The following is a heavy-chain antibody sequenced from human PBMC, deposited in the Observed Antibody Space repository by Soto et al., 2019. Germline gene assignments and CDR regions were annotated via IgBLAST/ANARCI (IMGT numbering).Heavy chain of an antibody. D-gene: IGHD1-26*01. J-gene: IGHJ6*02. CDR2: INSDGSST. CDR1: RFTFSSYW. Sequence: GGSLRLSCAASRFTFSSYWMYWVRQAPGKGLVWVSRINSDGSSTRYADSVKGRFSISGDNSKSTLYLQMNTLRAEDTAVYYCARRREGYYYGLDVWGQGTTVTSP. V-gene: IGHV3-74*01. CDR3: ARRREGYYYGLDV.